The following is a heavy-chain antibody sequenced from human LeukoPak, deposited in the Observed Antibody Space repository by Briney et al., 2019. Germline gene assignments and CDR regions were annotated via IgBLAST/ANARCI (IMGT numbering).Heavy chain of an antibody. CDR1: GDSVSSETYL. V-gene: IGHV4-39*01. J-gene: IGHJ4*02. Sequence: SETLSLTCTVSGDSVSSETYLWAWLRQPPGRGLEWIGTVYSAGTNYIPSLKSRLTMAVDPFKNQFSLRLASVTAEDTAVYYCARHIVLRWPFDHWGQGKLVTVSS. D-gene: IGHD2-15*01. CDR2: VYSAGT. CDR3: ARHIVLRWPFDH.